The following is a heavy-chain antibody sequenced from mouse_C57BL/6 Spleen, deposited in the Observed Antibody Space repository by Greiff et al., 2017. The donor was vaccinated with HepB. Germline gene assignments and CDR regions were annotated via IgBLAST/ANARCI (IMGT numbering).Heavy chain of an antibody. V-gene: IGHV1-55*01. D-gene: IGHD1-1*01. CDR3: ARGYYGSSCAY. J-gene: IGHJ3*01. CDR1: GYTFTSYW. CDR2: IYPGSGST. Sequence: VKLQQPGAELVKPGASVKMSCKASGYTFTSYWITWVKQRPGQGLEWIGDIYPGSGSTNYNEKFKSKATLTVDTSSSTAYMQLSSLTSEDSAVYYCARGYYGSSCAYWGQGTLVTVSA.